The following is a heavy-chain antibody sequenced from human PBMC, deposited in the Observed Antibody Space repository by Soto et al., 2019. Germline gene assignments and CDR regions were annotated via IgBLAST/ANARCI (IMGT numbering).Heavy chain of an antibody. D-gene: IGHD4-4*01. V-gene: IGHV4-59*01. CDR2: IYYSGST. Sequence: PSETLSLTCTVSGGSISSYYGSWIRQPPGKGPEWIGYIYYSGSTNYNPSLKSRVTISVDTSKNQFSLKLSSVTAADTAVYYCARAEDYTSYSYMDVWGKGTTVTVSS. J-gene: IGHJ6*03. CDR1: GGSISSYY. CDR3: ARAEDYTSYSYMDV.